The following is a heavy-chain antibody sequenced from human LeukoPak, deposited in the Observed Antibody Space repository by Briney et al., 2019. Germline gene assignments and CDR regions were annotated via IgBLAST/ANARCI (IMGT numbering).Heavy chain of an antibody. D-gene: IGHD3-3*01. J-gene: IGHJ4*02. CDR3: ARGPSAYYDFWSGYYKEVPFDY. CDR1: GYTFTSYD. Sequence: ASVKVSCKASGYTFTSYDINWVRQATGQGLEWMGWMNPNSGNTGYAQKFQGRVTMTRNTSISTAYMELSSLGSEDTAVYYCARGPSAYYDFWSGYYKEVPFDYWGQGTLVTVSS. CDR2: MNPNSGNT. V-gene: IGHV1-8*01.